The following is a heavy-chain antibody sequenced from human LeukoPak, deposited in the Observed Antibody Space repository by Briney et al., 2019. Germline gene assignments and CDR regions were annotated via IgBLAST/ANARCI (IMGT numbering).Heavy chain of an antibody. V-gene: IGHV3-21*01. J-gene: IGHJ4*02. CDR1: GFTFSSYS. D-gene: IGHD1-26*01. CDR2: ISSSSSYI. Sequence: GGSLRLSCAASGFTFSSYSMNWVRQAPGKGLEWVSSISSSSSYIYYADSVKGRFTISRDNAKNSLYLQMNSLRAEDTAVYYCARVGATSPTDYWGQGTLVTVSS. CDR3: ARVGATSPTDY.